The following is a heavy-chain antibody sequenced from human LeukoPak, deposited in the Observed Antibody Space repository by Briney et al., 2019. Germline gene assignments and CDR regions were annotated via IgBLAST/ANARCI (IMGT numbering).Heavy chain of an antibody. J-gene: IGHJ4*02. V-gene: IGHV3-9*01. CDR1: GFTFSDYA. D-gene: IGHD6-13*01. CDR2: IRWNSGTT. CDR3: ATGIWQQLALFDY. Sequence: GGSLRLSCAASGFTFSDYAMHWVRQAPGKVLGWDSGIRWNSGTTGYADSVKGRFTISRDNAKNSLYLQMNSLRAEDTALYYCATGIWQQLALFDYWGQGTLVTVSS.